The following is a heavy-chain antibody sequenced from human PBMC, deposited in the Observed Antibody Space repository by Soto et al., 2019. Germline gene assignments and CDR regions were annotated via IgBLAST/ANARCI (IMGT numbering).Heavy chain of an antibody. J-gene: IGHJ4*02. CDR1: GGSISSYY. CDR3: SRDGYYYDSSGYQRVYYFDY. CDR2: IFYSGST. D-gene: IGHD3-22*01. V-gene: IGHV4-59*01. Sequence: TSETLSLTCAVSGGSISSYYWSWIRQSPGKGLEWIGYIFYSGSTNYNPSLKSRVTISVDTSKNQFSLKLSSVTAADTAVYYFSRDGYYYDSSGYQRVYYFDYWGQGTLVTVSS.